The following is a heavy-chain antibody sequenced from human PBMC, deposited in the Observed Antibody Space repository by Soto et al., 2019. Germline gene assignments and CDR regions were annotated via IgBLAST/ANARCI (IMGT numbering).Heavy chain of an antibody. CDR1: GFTFSSYA. CDR2: ISGSGGST. CDR3: AKDSYYDILTGYPNPDFDY. D-gene: IGHD3-9*01. J-gene: IGHJ4*02. V-gene: IGHV3-23*01. Sequence: GGSLRLSCAASGFTFSSYAMSWVRQAPGKGLEWVSAISGSGGSTYYADSVKGRFTISRDNSKNTLYLQMNSLRAEDTAVYYCAKDSYYDILTGYPNPDFDYWGQGTLVTVSS.